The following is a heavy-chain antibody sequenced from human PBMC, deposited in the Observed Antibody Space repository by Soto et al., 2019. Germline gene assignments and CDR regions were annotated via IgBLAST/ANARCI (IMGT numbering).Heavy chain of an antibody. CDR3: ARQGEYSSFRNFDY. V-gene: IGHV3-33*01. CDR1: GFTFSSYG. CDR2: IWYDGSNK. J-gene: IGHJ4*02. Sequence: GGSLRLSCAASGFTFSSYGMHWVRQAPGKGLEWVAVIWYDGSNKYYADSVKGRFTISRDNSKNTLYLQMNSLRAEDTAVYYCARQGEYSSFRNFDYWGQGTLVTVSS. D-gene: IGHD6-6*01.